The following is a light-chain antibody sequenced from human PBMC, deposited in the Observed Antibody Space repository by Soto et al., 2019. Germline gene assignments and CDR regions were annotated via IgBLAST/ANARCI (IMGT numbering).Light chain of an antibody. V-gene: IGLV2-14*01. Sequence: QSVLTQPASVSGSPGQSITISCTGTSSDVGGYNYVSWYQQHPGKAPKLMIYEVSNRPSGVSNRFSGSKSGNTASLTISGLQAEDEAVYYCSSYTSSSLEVFGTRTKVTVL. CDR1: SSDVGGYNY. CDR2: EVS. CDR3: SSYTSSSLEV. J-gene: IGLJ1*01.